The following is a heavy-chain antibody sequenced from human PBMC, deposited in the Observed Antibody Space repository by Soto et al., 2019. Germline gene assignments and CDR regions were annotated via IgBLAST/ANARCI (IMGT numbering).Heavy chain of an antibody. J-gene: IGHJ3*01. CDR1: GFNFSAYW. D-gene: IGHD7-27*01. CDR2: VNGEGSRT. Sequence: GWSLRLSCVVSGFNFSAYWMHWVRQAPGKGLVWVSRVNGEGSRTSYADSVKGRLTISRDNAKNTLYLQMNSLRAEAAAVYYCLTEPFDFWGPGTMVTVS. V-gene: IGHV3-74*01. CDR3: LTEPFDF.